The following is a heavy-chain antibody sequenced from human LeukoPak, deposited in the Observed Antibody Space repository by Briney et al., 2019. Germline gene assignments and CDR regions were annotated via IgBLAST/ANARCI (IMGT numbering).Heavy chain of an antibody. Sequence: SVKVSCKASGGTFSSYAISWVRQAPGQGLEWMGRIIPIFGTANYAQKFQGRVTITTDESTSTAYMELSSLRSEDTAVYYCARDGLGSYEDDYWGQGTLVTVSS. CDR3: ARDGLGSYEDDY. D-gene: IGHD1-26*01. CDR2: IIPIFGTA. V-gene: IGHV1-69*05. J-gene: IGHJ4*02. CDR1: GGTFSSYA.